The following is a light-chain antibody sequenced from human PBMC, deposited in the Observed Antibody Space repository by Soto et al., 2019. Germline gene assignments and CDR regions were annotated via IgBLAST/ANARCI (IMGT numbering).Light chain of an antibody. CDR2: VNSDGSH. CDR1: SGHSSYA. CDR3: QTWGTGIRV. V-gene: IGLV4-69*01. Sequence: QSVLTQSPSASASLGASVKLACTLSSGHSSYAIAWHQQQPEKGPRYLMKVNSDGSHNQGDGIPDRFSGSSSGAERYLTISSLQSEDEADYYCQTWGTGIRVFGGGTQLTVL. J-gene: IGLJ2*01.